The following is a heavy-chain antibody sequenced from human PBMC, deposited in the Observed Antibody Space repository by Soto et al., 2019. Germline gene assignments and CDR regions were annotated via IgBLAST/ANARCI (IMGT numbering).Heavy chain of an antibody. J-gene: IGHJ4*02. CDR3: ARSPHYYDSSGYDY. V-gene: IGHV1-69*13. Sequence: SVKVSCKASGGTFSSYAISWVRQAPGQGLEWMGGIIPIFGTANYAQKFQGRVTITADDSTSTAYMELSSLRSEDTAVYYCARSPHYYDSSGYDYWGQGTLVTVSS. CDR2: IIPIFGTA. D-gene: IGHD3-22*01. CDR1: GGTFSSYA.